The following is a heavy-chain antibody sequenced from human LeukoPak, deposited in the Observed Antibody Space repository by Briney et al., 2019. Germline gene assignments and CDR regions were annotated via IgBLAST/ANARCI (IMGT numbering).Heavy chain of an antibody. Sequence: GGSLRLSCAASGFTFSSYSMNWVRQAPGKGLEWVSSISSRSSYIYYADSVKGRFTISRDNAKNSLYLQMNSLRAEDTAVYYCARGGSNRITIFGVVPYDYWGQGTLVTVSS. CDR2: ISSRSSYI. J-gene: IGHJ4*02. CDR1: GFTFSSYS. D-gene: IGHD3-3*01. CDR3: ARGGSNRITIFGVVPYDY. V-gene: IGHV3-21*01.